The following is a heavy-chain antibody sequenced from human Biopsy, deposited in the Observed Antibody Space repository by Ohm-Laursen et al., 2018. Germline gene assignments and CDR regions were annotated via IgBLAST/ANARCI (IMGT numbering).Heavy chain of an antibody. Sequence: SETLSLTCIVSDDSIRNFYWTWIRQPPGQGLEWIGHASYSGYTNYNPSLKSRVTISVDTSKNPFSLNLRSVTAADTAVYSCARLGNFWNAEDGLDLWGLGTMVTVSS. D-gene: IGHD3-3*01. J-gene: IGHJ3*01. CDR2: ASYSGYT. V-gene: IGHV4-59*08. CDR3: ARLGNFWNAEDGLDL. CDR1: DDSIRNFY.